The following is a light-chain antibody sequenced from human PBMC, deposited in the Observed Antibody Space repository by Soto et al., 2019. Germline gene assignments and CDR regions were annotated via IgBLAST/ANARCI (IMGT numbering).Light chain of an antibody. CDR2: DVS. V-gene: IGLV2-11*01. Sequence: QSALTQPRSVSGSPGQSVTISCTGTSSDVGGYNYVSWCQHHPGKAPKLMIYDVSKRPSGVPDRFSGSKSGNTASLTISGLQAEDEADYYCYSYAGSYTSLFGGGTKLTVL. CDR1: SSDVGGYNY. CDR3: YSYAGSYTSL. J-gene: IGLJ2*01.